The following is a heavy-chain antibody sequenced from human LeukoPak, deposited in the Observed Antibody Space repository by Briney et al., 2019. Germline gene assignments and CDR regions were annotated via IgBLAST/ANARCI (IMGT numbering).Heavy chain of an antibody. J-gene: IGHJ4*02. CDR2: ISSSGSTI. CDR3: ARDQLSSSTYYYDSSGYHK. CDR1: GFTFSSYE. D-gene: IGHD3-22*01. Sequence: GGSLRLSCAASGFTFSSYEMNWVRQAPGKGLEWVSYISSSGSTIYYADSVKGRFTISRDNAKNSLYLQMNSLRAEDTAVYYCARDQLSSSTYYYDSSGYHKWGQGTLVTVSS. V-gene: IGHV3-48*03.